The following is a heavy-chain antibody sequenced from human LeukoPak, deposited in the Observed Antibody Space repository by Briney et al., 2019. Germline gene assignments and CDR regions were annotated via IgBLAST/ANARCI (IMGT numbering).Heavy chain of an antibody. V-gene: IGHV1-69*13. CDR2: IIPIFGTP. Sequence: ASVKVSCKTSRGTFSSYAITWVRQAPGQGLEWMGGIIPIFGTPNYAQKFQGRVTITADESTSTAYMELRSLRSDDTAVYYCARATFGLDYFDYWGQGTLVTVSS. CDR3: ARATFGLDYFDY. J-gene: IGHJ4*02. CDR1: RGTFSSYA. D-gene: IGHD3-10*02.